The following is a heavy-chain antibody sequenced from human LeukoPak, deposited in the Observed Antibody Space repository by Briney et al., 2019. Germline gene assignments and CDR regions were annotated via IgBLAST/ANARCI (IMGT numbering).Heavy chain of an antibody. D-gene: IGHD3-22*01. Sequence: SETLSLTCTVSGGSISSGSYYWSWIRQPAGKGLEWIGRIYTSGSTTYNSSLKSRVTISLDTSKNQFSLKLSSVTAADTAVYYCARASSYYYDSSGYYYSYWGQGTLVTVSS. V-gene: IGHV4-61*02. CDR1: GGSISSGSYY. CDR3: ARASSYYYDSSGYYYSY. J-gene: IGHJ4*02. CDR2: IYTSGST.